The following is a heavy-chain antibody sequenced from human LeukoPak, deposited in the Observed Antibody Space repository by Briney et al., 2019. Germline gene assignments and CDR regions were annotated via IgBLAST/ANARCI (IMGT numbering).Heavy chain of an antibody. CDR2: INQDGTEK. V-gene: IGHV3-7*01. CDR3: VKVAKYYYGSETYYFFEH. D-gene: IGHD3-10*01. J-gene: IGHJ4*02. CDR1: GFTFTTYW. Sequence: PGGSLRLSCAASGFTFTTYWMSSVRQLPGKGLERVANINQDGTEKYYVDSVKRRFTISRDNAKNSLDLQMNSLRVEDTGIYYCVKVAKYYYGSETYYFFEHWGQGTPVTASS.